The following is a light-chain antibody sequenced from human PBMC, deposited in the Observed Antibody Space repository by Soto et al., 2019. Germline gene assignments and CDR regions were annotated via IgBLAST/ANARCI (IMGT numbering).Light chain of an antibody. Sequence: DIVLTQSPGTLSLSPGERATLSCRASQSVSNTYLAWYQQKPGQAPRLLIYGASNRATGIPARFSGSGSGTDFTLTISSLEPEDFAVYYCQQRSNWPPALTFGGGTKVDIK. J-gene: IGKJ4*01. CDR3: QQRSNWPPALT. CDR2: GAS. CDR1: QSVSNTY. V-gene: IGKV3-11*01.